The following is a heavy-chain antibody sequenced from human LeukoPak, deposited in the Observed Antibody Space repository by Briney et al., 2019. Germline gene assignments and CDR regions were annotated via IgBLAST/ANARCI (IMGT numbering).Heavy chain of an antibody. CDR1: GGSISSSSYY. D-gene: IGHD3-10*01. J-gene: IGHJ4*02. CDR3: ATSYGSGSYYNILPDY. CDR2: IYYSGST. V-gene: IGHV4-39*01. Sequence: PSETLSLTCTVSGGSISSSSYYWGWIRQPPGKGLVWIGSIYYSGSTYYNPSLKSRVTISVDTSKNQFSLKLSSVTAADTAVYYCATSYGSGSYYNILPDYWGQRTLVTVSS.